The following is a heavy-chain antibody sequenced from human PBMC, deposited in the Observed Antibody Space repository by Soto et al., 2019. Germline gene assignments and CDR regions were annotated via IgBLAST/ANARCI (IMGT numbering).Heavy chain of an antibody. Sequence: PSETLSLTCAVSGGSISSGGYSWSWIRQPPGKGLEWIGYIYHSGSTYYNPSLKSRVTISVDRSKNQFSLKLSSVTAADTAVYYCARGEVTTRRYYYGMHXWGQVTSFTVS. CDR2: IYHSGST. CDR1: GGSISSGGYS. CDR3: ARGEVTTRRYYYGMHX. D-gene: IGHD4-4*01. V-gene: IGHV4-30-2*01. J-gene: IGHJ6*02.